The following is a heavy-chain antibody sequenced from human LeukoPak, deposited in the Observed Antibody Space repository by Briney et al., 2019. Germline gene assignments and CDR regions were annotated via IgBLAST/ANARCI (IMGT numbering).Heavy chain of an antibody. CDR2: TSSIGST. CDR3: ARDLVTVTKGFDI. CDR1: DDSFSSHY. J-gene: IGHJ3*02. V-gene: IGHV4-59*11. Sequence: SETRSLTSAVSDDSFSSHYWTWNRQPPGKVLEWNGSTSSIGSTNFNRCLKSRVTISIDTSRNQFSLRLSSVTAADTAVYYCARDLVTVTKGFDIWGKGTMVSVSS. D-gene: IGHD4-17*01.